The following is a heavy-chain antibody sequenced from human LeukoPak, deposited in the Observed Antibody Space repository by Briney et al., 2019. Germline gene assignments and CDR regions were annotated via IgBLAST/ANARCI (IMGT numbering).Heavy chain of an antibody. CDR3: ARDPLDCSGGRCSDY. CDR2: IIPIFGTA. J-gene: IGHJ4*02. V-gene: IGHV1-69*05. CDR1: GGTFSSYA. D-gene: IGHD2-15*01. Sequence: SVKVSCKASGGTFSSYAISWVRHAPGQGLEWMGRIIPIFGTANYAQKFQGRVTITTDESTSTAHMELSSLRSEDTAVYYCARDPLDCSGGRCSDYWGQGTLVTVSS.